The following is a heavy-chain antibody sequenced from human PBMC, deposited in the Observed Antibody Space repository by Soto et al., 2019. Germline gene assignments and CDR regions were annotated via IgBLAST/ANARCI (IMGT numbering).Heavy chain of an antibody. CDR3: ARDRFSGYRQLLNWFDP. D-gene: IGHD5-12*01. CDR1: GFTFSSYS. J-gene: IGHJ5*02. CDR2: ISSSSSYI. V-gene: IGHV3-21*01. Sequence: GGSLRLSCAASGFTFSSYSMNWVRQAPGKGLEWVSSISSSSSYIYYADSVKGRFTISRDNAKNSLYLQMNSLRAEDTAVYYCARDRFSGYRQLLNWFDPWGQGTLVIVSS.